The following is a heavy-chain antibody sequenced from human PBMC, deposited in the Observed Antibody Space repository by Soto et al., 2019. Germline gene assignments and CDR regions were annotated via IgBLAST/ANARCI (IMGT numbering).Heavy chain of an antibody. J-gene: IGHJ4*02. V-gene: IGHV3-23*01. CDR3: AKGDYGDPTAYFDY. Sequence: GGSLRLSCAASGFTFSSYAMSWVRQAPGKGLEWVSAISGSGGRTYYADSVKGRFTSPRDNSKKTLYLQMNSLRAEDTAVYYCAKGDYGDPTAYFDYWGQGTLVTVSS. D-gene: IGHD4-17*01. CDR1: GFTFSSYA. CDR2: ISGSGGRT.